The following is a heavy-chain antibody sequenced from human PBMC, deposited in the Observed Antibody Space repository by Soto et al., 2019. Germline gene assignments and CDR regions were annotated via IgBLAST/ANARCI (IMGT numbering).Heavy chain of an antibody. J-gene: IGHJ6*02. CDR2: IWYDGSNK. CDR1: GFTFSSYG. CDR3: ARDLGLPRYYDYGMDV. D-gene: IGHD4-17*01. V-gene: IGHV3-33*01. Sequence: QVQLVESGGGVVQPGRSLRLSCAASGFTFSSYGMHWVRQAPGKGLEWVAVIWYDGSNKYYADSVKGRFTISRDNSKNTLYLQMNSLRAEDTAVYYSARDLGLPRYYDYGMDVWGQATTVTVSS.